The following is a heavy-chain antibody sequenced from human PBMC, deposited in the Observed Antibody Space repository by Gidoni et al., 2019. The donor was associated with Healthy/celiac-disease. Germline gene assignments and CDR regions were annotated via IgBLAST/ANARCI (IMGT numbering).Heavy chain of an antibody. V-gene: IGHV3-53*04. J-gene: IGHJ3*02. CDR3: ASLSREGPNAFDI. CDR1: GFTVRSNY. Sequence: EVQLVASGGGLVQPGGSLRLSCAASGFTVRSNYMSWVRQAPGKGLDRVSVIYSGGSTYYADSVKGRFTISRHNSKNTLYLQMNSLRAEDTAVYYCASLSREGPNAFDIWGQGTMVTVSS. CDR2: IYSGGST. D-gene: IGHD1-26*01.